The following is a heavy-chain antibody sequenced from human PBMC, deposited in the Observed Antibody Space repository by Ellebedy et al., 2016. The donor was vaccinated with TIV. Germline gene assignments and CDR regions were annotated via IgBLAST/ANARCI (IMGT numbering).Heavy chain of an antibody. CDR3: ARAFTPAGSWFDLPDY. J-gene: IGHJ4*02. CDR1: GYTFTDYA. D-gene: IGHD3-10*01. V-gene: IGHV1-18*04. Sequence: AASVKVSCKASGYTFTDYAITWVRQAPGQGLEWLGRISTDNGNTNYPQRIQGRVTMTTDTSANTAYMDLRSLTMDDTAMYVCARAFTPAGSWFDLPDYWGQGTLVTVSS. CDR2: ISTDNGNT.